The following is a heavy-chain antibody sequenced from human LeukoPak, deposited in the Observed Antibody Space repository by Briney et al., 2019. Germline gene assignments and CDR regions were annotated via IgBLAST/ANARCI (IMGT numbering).Heavy chain of an antibody. CDR2: IYYSGST. J-gene: IGHJ4*02. D-gene: IGHD5-24*01. Sequence: PSETLSLTCTVSGGSISSYYWSWVRQPPGKGLEWIGYIYYSGSTNYNPSLKSRVTISVDTSKNQFSLKLSSVTAADTAVYYCARVGQGRWLQYGYYFDYWGQGTLVTVSS. CDR1: GGSISSYY. V-gene: IGHV4-59*01. CDR3: ARVGQGRWLQYGYYFDY.